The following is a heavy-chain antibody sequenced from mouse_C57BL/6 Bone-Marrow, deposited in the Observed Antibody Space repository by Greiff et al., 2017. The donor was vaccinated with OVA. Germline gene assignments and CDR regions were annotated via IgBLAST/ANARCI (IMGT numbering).Heavy chain of an antibody. J-gene: IGHJ2*01. V-gene: IGHV1-74*01. Sequence: VQLQQSGAELVKPGASVKVSCKASGYTFTSYWMHWMKQRPGQGLEWIGRVYPSDSDINYNQNFKGKATLTVDKSSSTAYMQLSSLTSEDSAVYYYSIGIYYYYFDYWDQGTTLTVSS. CDR1: GYTFTSYW. CDR2: VYPSDSDI. CDR3: SIGIYYYYFDY. D-gene: IGHD1-1*01.